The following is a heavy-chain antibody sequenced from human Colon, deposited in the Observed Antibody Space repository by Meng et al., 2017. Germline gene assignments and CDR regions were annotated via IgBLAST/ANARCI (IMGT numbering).Heavy chain of an antibody. Sequence: QVHWQESGPGLVKPSETLSLACSVSGASVSVNSYWSWVRQPPGRGLEWIGQIDHRGSAYYRPSLNSRVTMSLDKSRNQFSLRLTSVTAADTAVYYCARHGGYYQDFWGQGTLVTVSS. J-gene: IGHJ4*02. CDR2: IDHRGSA. CDR3: ARHGGYYQDF. CDR1: GASVSVNSY. D-gene: IGHD4-23*01. V-gene: IGHV4-4*02.